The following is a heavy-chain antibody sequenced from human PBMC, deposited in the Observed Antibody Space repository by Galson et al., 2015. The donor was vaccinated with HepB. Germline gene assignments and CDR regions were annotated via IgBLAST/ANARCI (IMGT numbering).Heavy chain of an antibody. D-gene: IGHD3-10*01. V-gene: IGHV3-23*01. J-gene: IGHJ4*02. CDR2: ISGSSGST. CDR3: AGGEYYYSSGTYYVY. Sequence: SLRLSCAASAFTFRNYAMNWVRQAPGKVLEWVSFISGSSGSTYYADSVKGRFTISRDNSKNTLYLEMNNLRADDTAVYYCAGGEYYYSSGTYYVYWGQGTLVTVYS. CDR1: AFTFRNYA.